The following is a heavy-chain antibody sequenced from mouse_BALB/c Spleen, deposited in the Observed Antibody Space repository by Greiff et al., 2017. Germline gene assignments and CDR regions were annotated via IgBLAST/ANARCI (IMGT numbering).Heavy chain of an antibody. V-gene: IGHV3-2*02. CDR2: ISYSGST. CDR3: ARRERGDYFDY. J-gene: IGHJ2*01. Sequence: EVQLVESGPGLVKPSQSLSLTCTVTGYSITSDYAWNWIRQFPGNKLEWMGYISYSGSTSYNPSLKSRISITRDTSKNQFFLQLNSLTTEDTATYYCARRERGDYFDYWGQGTTLTVSA. CDR1: GYSITSDYA.